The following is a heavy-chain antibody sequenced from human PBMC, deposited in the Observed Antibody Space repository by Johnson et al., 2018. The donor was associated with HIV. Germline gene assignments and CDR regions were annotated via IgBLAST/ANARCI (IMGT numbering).Heavy chain of an antibody. CDR1: GFTFSNAW. CDR3: ARDQAGRGDAFDI. V-gene: IGHV3-7*03. CDR2: IKQDGREK. D-gene: IGHD6-13*01. Sequence: VQLVESGGGLVKPGGSLRLSCAASGFTFSNAWMSWVRQAPGKGLEWVANIKQDGREKYYVDSVKGRFTISRDNAKNSLYLQMNSLRVEDTAVYYCARDQAGRGDAFDIWGQGTMVTVSS. J-gene: IGHJ3*02.